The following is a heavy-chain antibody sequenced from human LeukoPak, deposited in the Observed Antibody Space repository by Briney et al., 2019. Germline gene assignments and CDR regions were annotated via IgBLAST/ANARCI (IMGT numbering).Heavy chain of an antibody. CDR3: ASRDGYCSSTSCFYYYYMDV. Sequence: GGSLRLSCAASGFTFSSYGMHWVRQAPGKGLEWVAVISYDGSNKYYADSVKGRFTISKDNSKNTLYLQMNSLRAEDTAVYYCASRDGYCSSTSCFYYYYMDVWGKGTTVTVSS. CDR2: ISYDGSNK. D-gene: IGHD2-2*01. V-gene: IGHV3-30*03. J-gene: IGHJ6*03. CDR1: GFTFSSYG.